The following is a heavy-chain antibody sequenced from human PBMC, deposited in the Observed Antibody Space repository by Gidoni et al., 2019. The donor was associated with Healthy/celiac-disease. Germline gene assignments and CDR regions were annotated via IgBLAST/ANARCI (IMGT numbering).Heavy chain of an antibody. CDR3: AKGKKYGAKGEAANAFDI. CDR2: INWNGGST. D-gene: IGHD4-17*01. J-gene: IGHJ3*02. CDR1: GFTFADYG. V-gene: IGHV3-20*01. Sequence: EVQLVESGGGVVRPGGSLRLSGAASGFTFADYGLSWVRQAPGTGLAWVSCINWNGGSTGYADSVKGRFTISRDNDKNSLYLQMNSLRAEDTALYHCAKGKKYGAKGEAANAFDIWGQGTMVTVSS.